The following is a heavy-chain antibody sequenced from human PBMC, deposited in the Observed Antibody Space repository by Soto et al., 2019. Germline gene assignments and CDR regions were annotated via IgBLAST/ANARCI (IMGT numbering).Heavy chain of an antibody. Sequence: PEGSLRLSCAASGFTFSSYAMSWVRKDPGKGLEWVSAISGSGGSTYYADSVKGRFTISRDNSKNTLYLQMNSLRAEDTAVYYCAKDQGYCSGGSCYSGWFDPWGQGTLVTVSS. CDR2: ISGSGGST. J-gene: IGHJ5*02. CDR1: GFTFSSYA. CDR3: AKDQGYCSGGSCYSGWFDP. D-gene: IGHD2-15*01. V-gene: IGHV3-23*01.